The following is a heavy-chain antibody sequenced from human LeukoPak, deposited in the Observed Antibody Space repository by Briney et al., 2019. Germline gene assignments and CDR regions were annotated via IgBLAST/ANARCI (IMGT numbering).Heavy chain of an antibody. D-gene: IGHD6-19*01. Sequence: PGGSLRLSCAASGLTFTRDWMGWVRQAPGKGLEWIGSIYYSGSTYYNPSLKSRVTISVDTSKNQFSLKLSSVTAADTAVYYCARDGQWLAPDAFDIWGQGTMVTVSS. V-gene: IGHV4-39*02. J-gene: IGHJ3*02. CDR2: IYYSGST. CDR3: ARDGQWLAPDAFDI. CDR1: GLTFTRDW.